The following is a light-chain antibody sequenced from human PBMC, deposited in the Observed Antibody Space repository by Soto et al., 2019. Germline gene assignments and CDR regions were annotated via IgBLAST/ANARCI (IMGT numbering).Light chain of an antibody. CDR1: QSVSSSY. CDR2: GAS. Sequence: EIVLTQSPGTLSLSHGERATLSCMSSQSVSSSYLAWYQQKPGQTPRLLIYGASSRATGVPDRFSGSGSGTDFTLTISRLEPEDFAVYYCQQYGGSRWTFGQGTKVDI. CDR3: QQYGGSRWT. V-gene: IGKV3-20*01. J-gene: IGKJ1*01.